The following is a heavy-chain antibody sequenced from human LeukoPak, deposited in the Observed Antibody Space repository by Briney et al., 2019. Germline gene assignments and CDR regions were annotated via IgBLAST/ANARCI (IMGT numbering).Heavy chain of an antibody. D-gene: IGHD3-22*01. V-gene: IGHV1-69*04. CDR2: IIPIFGIA. CDR3: ARGGGYSSIPFDY. Sequence: SVKVSCKASGGTFSSYAISWVRQAPGQGLEWMGRIIPIFGIANYAQKFQGRVTITADKSTSTAYMELSSLRSEDTAVYYCARGGGYSSIPFDYWGQGTLVTVSS. CDR1: GGTFSSYA. J-gene: IGHJ4*02.